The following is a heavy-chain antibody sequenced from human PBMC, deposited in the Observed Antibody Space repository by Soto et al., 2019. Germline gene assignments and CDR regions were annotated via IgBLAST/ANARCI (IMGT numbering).Heavy chain of an antibody. V-gene: IGHV3-21*01. Sequence: GGSLRLSCAASGFTFSSYSMNWVRQAPGKGLEWVSSISSSSSYIYYADSVKGRFTISRDNAKNSLYLQMNSLRAEDTAVYYCAREDILTGPYYYYMDVWGKGTTVTVSS. J-gene: IGHJ6*03. D-gene: IGHD3-9*01. CDR1: GFTFSSYS. CDR2: ISSSSSYI. CDR3: AREDILTGPYYYYMDV.